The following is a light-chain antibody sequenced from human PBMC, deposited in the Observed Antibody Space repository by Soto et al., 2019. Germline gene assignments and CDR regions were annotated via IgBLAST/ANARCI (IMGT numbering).Light chain of an antibody. CDR3: QQYSIYWNT. CDR1: QSVSSSY. Sequence: EIVLTQSPGTLSLSPGERATLSCRASQSVSSSYLAWYQQKPGQAPRILIYGASSRATGIPDRFSGSGSGTDFTLTISSLQPDDFATYYCQQYSIYWNTFGQGTKLEIK. V-gene: IGKV3-20*01. J-gene: IGKJ2*01. CDR2: GAS.